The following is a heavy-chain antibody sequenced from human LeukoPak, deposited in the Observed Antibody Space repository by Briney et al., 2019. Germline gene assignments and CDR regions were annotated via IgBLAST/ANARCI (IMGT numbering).Heavy chain of an antibody. V-gene: IGHV4-4*07. CDR3: ARVGAGYSSSWYTGGDYFDY. J-gene: IGHJ4*02. Sequence: SETLSLTCTVSGGSISSYYWSWIRQPAGKGLEWIGRIYTSGCTNYNPSLKSRVTMSVDTSKNQFSLKLSPVTAADTAVYYCARVGAGYSSSWYTGGDYFDYWGQGTLVTVSS. D-gene: IGHD6-13*01. CDR2: IYTSGCT. CDR1: GGSISSYY.